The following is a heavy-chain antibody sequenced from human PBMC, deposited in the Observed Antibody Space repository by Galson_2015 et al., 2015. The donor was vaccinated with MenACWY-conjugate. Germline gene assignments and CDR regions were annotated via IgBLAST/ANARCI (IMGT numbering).Heavy chain of an antibody. D-gene: IGHD2-21*01. V-gene: IGHV3-15*01. CDR3: TTHNPDSWGGLLFHFYMDV. J-gene: IGHJ6*03. CDR1: GFTFRTYW. Sequence: SLRLSCAGSGFTFRTYWMHWVRQAPGKGLEWVGRIKSQTDGGKIDYAAPVKGRFTISRDDSKNTLYLQMNSLKIEDTAVYYCTTHNPDSWGGLLFHFYMDVWGKGTTVTVSS. CDR2: IKSQTDGGKI.